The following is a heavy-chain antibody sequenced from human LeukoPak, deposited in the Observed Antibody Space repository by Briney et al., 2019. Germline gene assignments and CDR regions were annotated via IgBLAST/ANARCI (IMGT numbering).Heavy chain of an antibody. Sequence: PSETLSLTCTVSGGSISSDTYYWSWIRQPPGKGLEWIGYIYHSGSTYYNPSLESRVTISVDRSKNQFSLKLSSVTAADTAVYYCARYGDYSNYAFDYWGQGTLVTVSS. D-gene: IGHD4-11*01. V-gene: IGHV4-30-2*01. J-gene: IGHJ4*02. CDR1: GGSISSDTYY. CDR2: IYHSGST. CDR3: ARYGDYSNYAFDY.